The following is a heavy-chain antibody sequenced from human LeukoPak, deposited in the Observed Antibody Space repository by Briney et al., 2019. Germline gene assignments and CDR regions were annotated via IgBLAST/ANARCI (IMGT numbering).Heavy chain of an antibody. CDR1: GFTFSSYA. V-gene: IGHV3-23*01. D-gene: IGHD6-13*01. CDR3: AKTLHAAGSTFDS. Sequence: GGALRLSCAASGFTFSSYAMSWVRQAPGKAREWVSAISGSGGSTYYADSVKGRFTISRDNSKNTLYLQMNSLRAEDTAVYYCAKTLHAAGSTFDSWGQGTLVTVSS. J-gene: IGHJ4*02. CDR2: ISGSGGST.